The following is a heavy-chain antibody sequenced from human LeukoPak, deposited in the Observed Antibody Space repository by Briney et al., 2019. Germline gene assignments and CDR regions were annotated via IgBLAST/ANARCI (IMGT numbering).Heavy chain of an antibody. D-gene: IGHD2-21*02. Sequence: SQTLSLTCTVSGGSISSGDYYWSWIRQPAGKGLEWIGYIYYSGSTYYNPSLKSRVTISVDTSKNQFSLKLSSVTAADTAVYYCARALCGGDCYGILLRIDPWGQGTLVAVSS. V-gene: IGHV4-30-4*01. CDR2: IYYSGST. J-gene: IGHJ5*02. CDR3: ARALCGGDCYGILLRIDP. CDR1: GGSISSGDYY.